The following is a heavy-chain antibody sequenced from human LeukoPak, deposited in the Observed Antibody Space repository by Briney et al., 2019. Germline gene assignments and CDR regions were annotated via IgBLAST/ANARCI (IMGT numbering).Heavy chain of an antibody. J-gene: IGHJ4*02. CDR1: GFTMSNYG. Sequence: PGGSLRLSCAASGFTMSNYGVSWVRQAPGKGLEWVSGIRSAVDTTHYADSVKGRFIISRDNSKNTLSLQLNSLRPEDTALYYCAKHFCIGLDCSLFDSWGQGTLVTVSS. D-gene: IGHD3-3*02. CDR3: AKHFCIGLDCSLFDS. CDR2: IRSAVDTT. V-gene: IGHV3-23*01.